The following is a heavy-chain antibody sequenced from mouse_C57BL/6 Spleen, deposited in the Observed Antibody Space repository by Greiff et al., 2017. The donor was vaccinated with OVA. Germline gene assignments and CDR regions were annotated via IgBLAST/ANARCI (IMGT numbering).Heavy chain of an antibody. CDR2: IYPRSGNT. CDR1: GYTFTSYG. D-gene: IGHD3-2*02. Sequence: VQLQQSGAELARPGASVKLSCKASGYTFTSYGISWVKQRTGQGLEWIGEIYPRSGNTYYNEKFKGKATLTADKASSTAYMELRSLTSEDAAVYFCARTRDSSGYPSYYFDYWGQGTTLTVSS. CDR3: ARTRDSSGYPSYYFDY. J-gene: IGHJ2*01. V-gene: IGHV1-81*01.